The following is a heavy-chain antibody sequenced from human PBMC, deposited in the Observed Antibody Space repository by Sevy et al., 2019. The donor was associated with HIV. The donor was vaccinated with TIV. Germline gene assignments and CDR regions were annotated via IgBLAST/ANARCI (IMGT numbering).Heavy chain of an antibody. CDR3: ARDLSSCYGFNY. CDR1: GGSISSYY. D-gene: IGHD3-22*01. Sequence: SETLSLTCTVSGGSISSYYWSWIRQPPGKGLEWIGYIYYSGSTNYNPSLKSRVTISVDTSKNQFSLKLSSVTAADTAVYYCARDLSSCYGFNYWGQGTLVTVSS. CDR2: IYYSGST. J-gene: IGHJ4*02. V-gene: IGHV4-59*01.